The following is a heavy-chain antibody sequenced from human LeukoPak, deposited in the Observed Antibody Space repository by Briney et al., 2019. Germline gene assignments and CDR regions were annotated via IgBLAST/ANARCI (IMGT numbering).Heavy chain of an antibody. CDR2: IGTAGDT. CDR3: ARVAYGSGSYSAFDI. D-gene: IGHD3-10*01. V-gene: IGHV3-13*01. J-gene: IGHJ3*02. Sequence: GGSLRLSCAASGFTFSSYDMHWVRQATGKGLEWVSAIGTAGDTYYPGSVKGRFTISRENAKNSLYLQMNSLRAGDTAVYYCARVAYGSGSYSAFDIWGQGTMVTVSS. CDR1: GFTFSSYD.